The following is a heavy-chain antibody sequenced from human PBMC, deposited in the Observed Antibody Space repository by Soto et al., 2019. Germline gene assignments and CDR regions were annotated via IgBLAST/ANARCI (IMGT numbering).Heavy chain of an antibody. J-gene: IGHJ5*02. Sequence: QVQLQESGPGLVKPSETLSLTCTVSGGSISRHYWTWIRQSPGKGLEWIGHVYYSGSTKYNPSLKSRLIISLETSKNQFSLRLSSVTAADTAVYYWAVMGGAYGSNNWLDPWGQGALVTVSS. D-gene: IGHD4-17*01. CDR2: VYYSGST. CDR1: GGSISRHY. V-gene: IGHV4-59*11. CDR3: AVMGGAYGSNNWLDP.